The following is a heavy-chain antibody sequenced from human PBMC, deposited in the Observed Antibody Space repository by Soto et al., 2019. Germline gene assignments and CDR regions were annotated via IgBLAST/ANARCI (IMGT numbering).Heavy chain of an antibody. D-gene: IGHD3-9*01. V-gene: IGHV3-72*01. CDR3: ARELYYGIPPSAYGMDV. J-gene: IGHJ6*02. Sequence: EVQLVESGGGLVQPGGSLRLSCAASGFTFSDYYMDWVRHGPGKGLEWVGRTKNKANSYSTEYTAAVKGRFTISRDVSKNSLYLHMNSLKAEDTAVYYYARELYYGIPPSAYGMDVWGQGTTVTVSS. CDR2: TKNKANSYST. CDR1: GFTFSDYY.